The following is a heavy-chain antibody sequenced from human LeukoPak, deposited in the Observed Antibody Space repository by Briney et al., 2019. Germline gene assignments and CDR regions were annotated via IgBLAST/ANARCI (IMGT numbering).Heavy chain of an antibody. V-gene: IGHV1-8*01. CDR2: MNPNSGNT. CDR3: ARGYWSSSWSSYYYMDV. CDR1: AYTFTSYD. J-gene: IGHJ6*03. D-gene: IGHD6-13*01. Sequence: ASVKVSCEASAYTFTSYDINWVRQATGQGLEWMGWMNPNSGNTGYAQKFQSRVTMTGNTSITTAYMELSSLRSEDTAVYYCARGYWSSSWSSYYYMDVWGKGTTVTISS.